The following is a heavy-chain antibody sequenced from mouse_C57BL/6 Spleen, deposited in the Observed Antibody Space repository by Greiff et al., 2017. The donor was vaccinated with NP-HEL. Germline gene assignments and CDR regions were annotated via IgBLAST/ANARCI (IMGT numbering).Heavy chain of an antibody. V-gene: IGHV1-18*01. CDR1: GYTFTDYN. D-gene: IGHD2-3*01. CDR2: INPNNGGT. Sequence: VQLKQSGPELVKPGASVKIPCKASGYTFTDYNMDWVKQSHGKSLEWIGDINPNNGGTIYNQKFKGKATLTVDKSSSTAYMELRSLTSEDTAVYYCARKDVGYCGDGFAYWGQGTLVTVSA. J-gene: IGHJ3*01. CDR3: ARKDVGYCGDGFAY.